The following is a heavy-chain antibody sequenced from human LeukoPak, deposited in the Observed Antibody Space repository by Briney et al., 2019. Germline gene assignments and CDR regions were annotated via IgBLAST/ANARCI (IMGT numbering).Heavy chain of an antibody. V-gene: IGHV3-7*01. D-gene: IGHD5-18*01. Sequence: GGSLRLSCVASGFTFSSYWMSWVRQAPGKGLEWVANIKHDGADKYFVDSVKGRFTISRDNVKNSLFLQMNSLRAEDTAMYYCARRYSYGYFGCWGQGTLVTVSS. CDR3: ARRYSYGYFGC. CDR1: GFTFSSYW. J-gene: IGHJ4*02. CDR2: IKHDGADK.